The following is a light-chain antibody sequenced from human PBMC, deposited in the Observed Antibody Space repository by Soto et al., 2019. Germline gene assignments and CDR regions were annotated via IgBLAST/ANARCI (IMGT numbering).Light chain of an antibody. J-gene: IGLJ2*01. V-gene: IGLV1-40*01. Sequence: QSVLTQPPSVSGAPGQRVTISCTGSSSNIGAGYDVHWYRHLPGTAPKLLIYGNINRPSGVPDRLSGSKSGTSASLAITGLQAEDEADYYCQSYDSSLSGVVFGGGTQLTVL. CDR3: QSYDSSLSGVV. CDR1: SSNIGAGYD. CDR2: GNI.